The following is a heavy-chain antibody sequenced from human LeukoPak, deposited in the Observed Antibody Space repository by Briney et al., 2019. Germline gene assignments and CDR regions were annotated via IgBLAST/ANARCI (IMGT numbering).Heavy chain of an antibody. J-gene: IGHJ4*02. CDR3: ARGHHFDD. CDR1: GGSISSYY. CDR2: IYYSGSA. Sequence: SETLSLTCTVSGGSISSYYWSWIRQPPGKGLEWIGYIYYSGSANYNPSLKSRVTISVDTSKNQFSLKLSSVTAADTAVYYCARGHHFDDWGQGTLVTVSS. V-gene: IGHV4-59*01.